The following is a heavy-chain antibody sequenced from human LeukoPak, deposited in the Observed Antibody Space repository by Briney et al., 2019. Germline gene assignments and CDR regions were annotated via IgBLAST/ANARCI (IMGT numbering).Heavy chain of an antibody. CDR1: GGTFTSYD. CDR3: ARGRSSSWYALPNDY. V-gene: IGHV1-8*01. J-gene: IGHJ4*02. D-gene: IGHD6-13*01. Sequence: ASVKVSCKASGGTFTSYDINWVRQATGQGLEWMGWMNPNSGNTGYAQKFQGRVTMTRNTSISTAYMELSSLRSEDTAVYYCARGRSSSWYALPNDYWGQGTLVTVSS. CDR2: MNPNSGNT.